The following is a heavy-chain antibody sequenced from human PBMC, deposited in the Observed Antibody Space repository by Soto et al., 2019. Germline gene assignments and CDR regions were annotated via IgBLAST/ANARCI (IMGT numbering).Heavy chain of an antibody. J-gene: IGHJ4*02. CDR3: ARGRPDSSSWSFVY. Sequence: EVQLVESGGGLVQPGGSLRLSCAASGFTFSSYWMHWVRQAPGKGLVWVSRINSDGNSASYADSVKGRFTISRDNAENTLYLQMHKLRAEDTAVYYCARGRPDSSSWSFVYWGQGTLVTVSS. CDR2: INSDGNSA. V-gene: IGHV3-74*01. D-gene: IGHD6-13*01. CDR1: GFTFSSYW.